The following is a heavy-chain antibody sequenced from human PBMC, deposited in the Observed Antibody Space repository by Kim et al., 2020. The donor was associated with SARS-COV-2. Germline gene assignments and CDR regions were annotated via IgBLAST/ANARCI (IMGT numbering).Heavy chain of an antibody. CDR3: ASTHNIVATFFPFDY. D-gene: IGHD5-12*01. Sequence: PSLKSRVTISVDTSKNQFSLKLSSVTAADTAVYYCASTHNIVATFFPFDYWGQGTLVTVSS. J-gene: IGHJ4*02. V-gene: IGHV4-59*01.